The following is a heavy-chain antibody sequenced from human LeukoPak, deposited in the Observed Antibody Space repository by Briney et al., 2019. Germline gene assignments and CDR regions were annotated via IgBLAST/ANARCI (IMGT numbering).Heavy chain of an antibody. CDR2: IYHSGST. D-gene: IGHD3-22*01. CDR1: GGSFSGYY. CDR3: ARVSTMIVVVIHNWFDP. J-gene: IGHJ5*02. Sequence: PSETLSLTCAVYGGSFSGYYWGWIRQPPGKGLEWIGNIYHSGSTYYNPSLKSRVTISVDTSKNQFSLKLSSVTAADTAVYYCARVSTMIVVVIHNWFDPWGQGTLVTVSS. V-gene: IGHV4-34*01.